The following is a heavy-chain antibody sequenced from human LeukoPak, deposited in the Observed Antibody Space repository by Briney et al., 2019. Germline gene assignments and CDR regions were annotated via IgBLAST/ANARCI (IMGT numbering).Heavy chain of an antibody. CDR3: ARDSPAGGSNAFDI. V-gene: IGHV4-61*08. D-gene: IGHD3-16*01. CDR1: GGSISSGGYY. J-gene: IGHJ3*02. CDR2: IYHSGST. Sequence: SETLSLTCTVSGGSISSGGYYWSWIRQPPGKGLEWIGYIYHSGSTYYNPSLKSRVTISVDTSKNQFSLILSSVTAADTAVYYCARDSPAGGSNAFDIWGQGTMVTVSS.